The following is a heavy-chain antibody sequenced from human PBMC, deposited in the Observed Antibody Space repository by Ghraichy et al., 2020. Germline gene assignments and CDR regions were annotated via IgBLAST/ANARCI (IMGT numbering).Heavy chain of an antibody. CDR1: GYTFTSYG. Sequence: ASVKVSCKTFGYTFTSYGISWVRQAPGQGLEWIGMISGYNGNTNYVQKFQGRVTMTTDTYTSTAYMELRSLISDDTAVYYCARGALPGYYDSWGQGTLVTVSS. CDR2: ISGYNGNT. D-gene: IGHD3-9*01. V-gene: IGHV1-18*01. J-gene: IGHJ4*02. CDR3: ARGALPGYYDS.